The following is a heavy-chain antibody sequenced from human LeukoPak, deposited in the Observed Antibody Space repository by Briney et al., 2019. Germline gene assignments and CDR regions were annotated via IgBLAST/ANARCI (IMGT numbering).Heavy chain of an antibody. CDR3: ARIDWTADS. D-gene: IGHD1-1*01. CDR1: GYSISSGYH. Sequence: PSETLSLTRTVSGYSISSGYHWGWIRQPPGKGLEWIGSIHRGGSTYYNPSLKSRVTISVDTSKNQFSLKLSSVTAADTAVYYCARIDWTADSWGQGTLVTVSS. V-gene: IGHV4-38-2*02. J-gene: IGHJ4*02. CDR2: IHRGGST.